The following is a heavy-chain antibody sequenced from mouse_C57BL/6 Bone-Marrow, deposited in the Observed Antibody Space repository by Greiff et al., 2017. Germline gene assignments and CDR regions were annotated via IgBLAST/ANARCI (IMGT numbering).Heavy chain of an antibody. V-gene: IGHV14-4*01. J-gene: IGHJ3*01. Sequence: VQLQQSGAELVRPGASVKLSCTASGFNIKDDYMPWVKQRPEQGLEWIGWIDPENGDTEYASKFQGKAPITADTSSNTAYLQLRSLTSEDTAVYYCATDGTGYWGQGTLVTVSA. D-gene: IGHD3-1*01. CDR1: GFNIKDDY. CDR3: ATDGTGY. CDR2: IDPENGDT.